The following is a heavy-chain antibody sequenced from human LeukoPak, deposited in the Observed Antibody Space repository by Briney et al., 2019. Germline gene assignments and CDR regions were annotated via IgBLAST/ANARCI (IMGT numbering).Heavy chain of an antibody. CDR3: AKDRGSRGYPPWYFDH. J-gene: IGHJ4*02. Sequence: WGSLRLSCVASGFTFDDYTMHWVRQRPGEGLEWVSLIDWDGNKRDYADPVKGRFTISRDNTVNSLYLQMDSLRTEDTAVYYCAKDRGSRGYPPWYFDHWGQGTRVTVSS. CDR1: GFTFDDYT. CDR2: IDWDGNKR. D-gene: IGHD3-22*01. V-gene: IGHV3-43*01.